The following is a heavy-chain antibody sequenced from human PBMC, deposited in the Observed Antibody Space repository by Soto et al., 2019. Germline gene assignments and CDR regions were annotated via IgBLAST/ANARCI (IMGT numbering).Heavy chain of an antibody. J-gene: IGHJ6*02. CDR1: GFSFSRYG. CDR2: IWFDGSKK. Sequence: QVQLVESGGGVVQPGKSLRLSCAASGFSFSRYGMHWVRQAPGKGLQWVALIWFDGSKKYYADSVKGRFTISRDSSKNTLDLQMNSLRAEDTAGYYCEREVLYGSGSHDYLYYGMDVWGQGTTVTVSS. D-gene: IGHD3-10*01. V-gene: IGHV3-33*01. CDR3: EREVLYGSGSHDYLYYGMDV.